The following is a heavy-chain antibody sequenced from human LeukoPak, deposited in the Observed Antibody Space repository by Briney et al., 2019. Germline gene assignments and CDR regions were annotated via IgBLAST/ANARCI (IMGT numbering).Heavy chain of an antibody. CDR2: IFYSGSA. J-gene: IGHJ4*02. D-gene: IGHD3-22*01. CDR3: ARGWLLFDY. CDR1: GGSVSSRSYY. Sequence: SETLSLTCTVSGGSVSSRSYYWSWIRQPPGKRLKWIGYIFYSGSANYNPSLKSRVTISVDTSKNQFSLKLSSVTAADTAVYYCARGWLLFDYWGQGTLVTVSS. V-gene: IGHV4-61*01.